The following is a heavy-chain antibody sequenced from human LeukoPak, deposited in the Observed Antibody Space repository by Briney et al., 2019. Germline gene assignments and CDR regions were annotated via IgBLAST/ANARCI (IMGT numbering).Heavy chain of an antibody. V-gene: IGHV3-23*01. CDR3: AKDVRVGVTPYFVY. CDR1: GFTFSTFA. J-gene: IGHJ4*02. CDR2: MSASDGIT. Sequence: GGSLRLSCAASGFTFSTFAMSWVRQTPGKGLEWVSTMSASDGITHYGDSVQGRFTISRDNSKNTLYLQMSSLTVEDTAIYYCAKDVRVGVTPYFVYWGQGTPVTVSS. D-gene: IGHD1-26*01.